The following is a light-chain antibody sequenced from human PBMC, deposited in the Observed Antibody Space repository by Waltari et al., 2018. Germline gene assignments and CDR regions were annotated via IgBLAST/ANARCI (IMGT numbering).Light chain of an antibody. Sequence: QSALPQPASVSGSPGQSITISCTGTSSDVGRYELVSWSQQHPDKAPKLIIFEDTKRPSRISNRFSGSKSGNTASLTISGLQAEDEADYYCCSYTNSRTWVFGGGTKLTVL. J-gene: IGLJ3*02. CDR1: SSDVGRYEL. V-gene: IGLV2-23*01. CDR2: EDT. CDR3: CSYTNSRTWV.